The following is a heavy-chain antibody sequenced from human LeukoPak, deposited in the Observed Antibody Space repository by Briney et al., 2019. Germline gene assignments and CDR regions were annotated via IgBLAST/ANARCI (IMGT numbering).Heavy chain of an antibody. CDR2: INPKSGGT. V-gene: IGHV1-2*02. J-gene: IGHJ4*02. CDR1: GYSFTGHY. D-gene: IGHD5-12*01. Sequence: ASVKVSCKASGYSFTGHYMHWVRQAPGQGLEWMGWINPKSGGTNYAQKFQGRVTMTRDTSISTAYVDMSSLRSDDTAVYYCARNLIVATINYFDYWGQGILVTVSS. CDR3: ARNLIVATINYFDY.